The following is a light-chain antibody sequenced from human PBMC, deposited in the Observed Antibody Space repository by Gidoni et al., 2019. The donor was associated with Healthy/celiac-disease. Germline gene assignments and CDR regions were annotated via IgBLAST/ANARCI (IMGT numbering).Light chain of an antibody. CDR1: QSVSSSY. CDR2: GAS. J-gene: IGKJ3*01. CDR3: QQYGSSIFT. V-gene: IGKV3-20*01. Sequence: EIVFTQSPGTLSLSPGERATLACSASQSVSSSYLAWYQQKPGQAPRLLIYGASSRATGIPDRFSGSGSGTDFTLTISRLEHEDFAVYYCQQYGSSIFTFGPGTKVDIK.